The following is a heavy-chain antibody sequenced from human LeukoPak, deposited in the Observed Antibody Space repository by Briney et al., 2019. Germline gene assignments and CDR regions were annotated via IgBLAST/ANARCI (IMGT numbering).Heavy chain of an antibody. J-gene: IGHJ6*02. Sequence: SQTLSLTCTVSGGSISSGGYYWNWIRRPPGKGLEWIGYIYYNGNTNYSPSLKSRVTMSVDTSKNLFSLKVSSVTAADTAVYYCARGRSNYYGMDVWGQGTTVTVSS. CDR3: ARGRSNYYGMDV. V-gene: IGHV4-61*08. D-gene: IGHD1-26*01. CDR1: GGSISSGGYY. CDR2: IYYNGNT.